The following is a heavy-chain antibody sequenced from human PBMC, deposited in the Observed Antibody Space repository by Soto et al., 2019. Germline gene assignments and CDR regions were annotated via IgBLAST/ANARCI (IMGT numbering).Heavy chain of an antibody. Sequence: ASVKVFCKASGYTFTSYGISWVRQAPGQGLGWRGWISVYNGNTNYAQRLQGRVAMTTDTSTTTAYMELSSLRSDDTAVYYCARAYYNILAGYPRYFDYWGQGSLVTVSS. D-gene: IGHD3-9*01. V-gene: IGHV1-18*04. J-gene: IGHJ4*02. CDR1: GYTFTSYG. CDR2: ISVYNGNT. CDR3: ARAYYNILAGYPRYFDY.